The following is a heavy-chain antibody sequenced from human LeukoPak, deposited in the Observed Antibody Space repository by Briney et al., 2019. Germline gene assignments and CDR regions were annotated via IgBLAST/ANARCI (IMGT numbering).Heavy chain of an antibody. D-gene: IGHD6-19*01. J-gene: IGHJ4*02. CDR2: LNSDGSTT. CDR1: GFTFSTYW. Sequence: PGGSLRLSCAASGFTFSTYWMHWVRQVPGKGLVWVSRLNSDGSTTTNADSVKGRFTVSRDNAKNTLYLQMNSLRAEDTALYYCARVGGPGWYGYWGQGTLVTVSS. CDR3: ARVGGPGWYGY. V-gene: IGHV3-74*03.